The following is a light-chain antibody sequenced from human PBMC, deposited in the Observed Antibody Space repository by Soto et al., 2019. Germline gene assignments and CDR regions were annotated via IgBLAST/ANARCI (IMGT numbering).Light chain of an antibody. Sequence: EIVMTHNPATLSVSPGERATLSCRASQSVSSNLAWYQHKPGQAPRLLISGASTRATGIPARFSGRGSGTEFTLTISSLQSEDFAVYYCQQYNNWPITFGQGTRLEIK. V-gene: IGKV3-15*01. J-gene: IGKJ5*01. CDR3: QQYNNWPIT. CDR2: GAS. CDR1: QSVSSN.